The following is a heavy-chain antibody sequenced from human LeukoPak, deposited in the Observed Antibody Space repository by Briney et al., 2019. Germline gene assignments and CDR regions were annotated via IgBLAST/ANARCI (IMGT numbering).Heavy chain of an antibody. Sequence: PGGSLRLSCAASGFTFSSYEMNWVRQAPGKGLEWVSYISSSGSTIYYADSVKGRFTISRDNAKNSLYLQMNSLRAEDTAVYYCAASPLGATPDWGQGTLVTVSS. CDR1: GFTFSSYE. D-gene: IGHD1-26*01. CDR2: ISSSGSTI. J-gene: IGHJ4*02. V-gene: IGHV3-48*03. CDR3: AASPLGATPD.